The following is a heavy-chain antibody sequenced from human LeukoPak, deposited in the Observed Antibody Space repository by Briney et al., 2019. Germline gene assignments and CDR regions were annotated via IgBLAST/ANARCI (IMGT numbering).Heavy chain of an antibody. CDR1: GYTFTSYG. Sequence: ASVKVSCKASGYTFTSYGIRWVRQAPGQGLEWMGWISAYSGNTNYAQKLQGRVTMTTDTSTSTAYMELRSLRSDDTAVYYCARVRGSSSWRRDPDYWGQGTLVTVSS. CDR2: ISAYSGNT. D-gene: IGHD6-13*01. V-gene: IGHV1-18*01. J-gene: IGHJ4*02. CDR3: ARVRGSSSWRRDPDY.